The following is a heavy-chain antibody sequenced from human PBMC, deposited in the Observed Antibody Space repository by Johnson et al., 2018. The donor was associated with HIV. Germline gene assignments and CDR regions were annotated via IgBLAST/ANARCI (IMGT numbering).Heavy chain of an antibody. CDR1: GFTFSSYA. CDR3: AKDFYDFWSGGHAFDI. V-gene: IGHV3-30-3*01. Sequence: QAQLVESGGGVVQPGRSLRLSCAASGFTFSSYAMHWVRQAPGKWLEWVAVISYDGSNKYYADSVKGRFTISRDNSKNTLYLQMNSLRAEDTAVYYCAKDFYDFWSGGHAFDICGQGTMVTVSS. CDR2: ISYDGSNK. D-gene: IGHD3-3*01. J-gene: IGHJ3*02.